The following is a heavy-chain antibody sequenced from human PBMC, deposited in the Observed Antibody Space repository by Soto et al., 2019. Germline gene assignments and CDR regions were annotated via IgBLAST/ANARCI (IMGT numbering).Heavy chain of an antibody. CDR1: GFTFSDYY. Sequence: VQLVESGGGLVKPGGSLRLSCAASGFTFSDYYMSWIRQAPGKGLEWVSYISSSSSYTNYADSVKGRFTISRDNAKNSLYLQMNRLRAEDTAVYYCARTIAAAGGRRYFDLWGRGTLVTVSS. V-gene: IGHV3-11*05. CDR2: ISSSSSYT. D-gene: IGHD6-13*01. CDR3: ARTIAAAGGRRYFDL. J-gene: IGHJ2*01.